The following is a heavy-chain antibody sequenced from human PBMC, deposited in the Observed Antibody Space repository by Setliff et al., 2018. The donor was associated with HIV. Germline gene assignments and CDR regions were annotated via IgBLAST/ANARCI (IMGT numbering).Heavy chain of an antibody. CDR2: IFASGST. CDR3: ARVGASGVASSMDYHYYMDV. Sequence: LSLTCTVSGGSFSSYHWSWIRHPAGKGLEWIGHIFASGSTKYNPSLESRVTMSVDTSRTQFSLKLRSVTAADTAVYYCARVGASGVASSMDYHYYMDVWGKRTSVTVSS. V-gene: IGHV4-4*07. J-gene: IGHJ6*03. CDR1: GGSFSSYH. D-gene: IGHD2-2*01.